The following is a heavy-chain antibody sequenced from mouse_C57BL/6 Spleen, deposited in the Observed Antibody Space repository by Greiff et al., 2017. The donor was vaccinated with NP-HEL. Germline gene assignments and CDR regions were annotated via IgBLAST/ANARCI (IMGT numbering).Heavy chain of an antibody. V-gene: IGHV1-20*01. CDR3: AVYDYDYFDY. CDR2: INPYNGDT. J-gene: IGHJ2*01. D-gene: IGHD2-4*01. Sequence: EVMLVESGPELVKPGDSVKISCKASGYSFTGYFMNWVMQSHGKSLEWIGRINPYNGDTFYNQKFKGKATLTVDKSSSTAHMELRSLTSEDSAVYYCAVYDYDYFDYWGQGTTLTVSS. CDR1: GYSFTGYF.